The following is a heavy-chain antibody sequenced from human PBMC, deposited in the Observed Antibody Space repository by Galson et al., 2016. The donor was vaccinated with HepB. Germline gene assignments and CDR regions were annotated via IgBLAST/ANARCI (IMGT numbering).Heavy chain of an antibody. CDR1: GFTFTTSA. J-gene: IGHJ4*02. CDR2: ISGSGGGT. Sequence: SLRLSCAASGFTFTTSAMSWVRQAPGKGLEWVSAISGSGGGTFYADSVKGRFTTSRDSAKNSLYLQMNSLRAEDTAAYYCARGPDYGDWVDFLDCWGQGTLVTVSS. V-gene: IGHV3-23*01. CDR3: ARGPDYGDWVDFLDC. D-gene: IGHD4-17*01.